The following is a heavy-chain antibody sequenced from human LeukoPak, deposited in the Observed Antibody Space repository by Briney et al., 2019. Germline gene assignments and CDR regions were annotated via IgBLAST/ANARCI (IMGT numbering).Heavy chain of an antibody. Sequence: SETLSLTCTVSGGPISSYYWSWIRQPPRKGLEWIGYIYTSGSTNYNPSLKSRVTISVDTSKNQFSLKLSSATAADTAVYYCARQKGGSFIDPWGQGTLVTVSS. CDR3: ARQKGGSFIDP. CDR1: GGPISSYY. D-gene: IGHD1-26*01. J-gene: IGHJ5*02. CDR2: IYTSGST. V-gene: IGHV4-4*09.